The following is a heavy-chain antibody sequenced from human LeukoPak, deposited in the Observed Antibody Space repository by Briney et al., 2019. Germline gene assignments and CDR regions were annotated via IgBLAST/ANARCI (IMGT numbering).Heavy chain of an antibody. J-gene: IGHJ4*02. Sequence: SSETLSLTCAVYGGSFSGYYWSWIRQPPGKGLEWIGEINHSGSTNYNPSLKSRVTISVDTSKNQFSLKLSSVIAADTAVYYCARTSSWAVTRAFDYWGQGTLVTVSS. D-gene: IGHD4-17*01. CDR1: GGSFSGYY. V-gene: IGHV4-34*01. CDR2: INHSGST. CDR3: ARTSSWAVTRAFDY.